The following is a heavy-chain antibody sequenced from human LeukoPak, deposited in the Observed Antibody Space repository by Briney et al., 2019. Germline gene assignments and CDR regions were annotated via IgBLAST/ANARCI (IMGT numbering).Heavy chain of an antibody. CDR1: GYTFTSYA. V-gene: IGHV1-3*01. J-gene: IGHJ4*02. CDR2: INAGNGNT. D-gene: IGHD6-19*01. CDR3: ARGVIAVAGKAGFDY. Sequence: ASVKVSCKASGYTFTSYAMHWVRQAPGQRLEWMGWINAGNGNTKYSQKFQGRVTITRDTSASTAYMELSSLRSEDTAVYYCARGVIAVAGKAGFDYWGQGTLVTVSS.